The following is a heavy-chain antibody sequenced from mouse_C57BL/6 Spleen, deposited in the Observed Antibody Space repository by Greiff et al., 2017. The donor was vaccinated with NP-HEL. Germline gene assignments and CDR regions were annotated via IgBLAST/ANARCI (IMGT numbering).Heavy chain of an antibody. CDR2: IDPSDSYT. CDR3: AIRMDY. CDR1: GYTFTSYW. Sequence: QVQLQQPGAELVMPGASVKLSCKASGYTFTSYWMHWVKQRPGQGLEWIGEIDPSDSYTNYNQKFKGKSTLTVDKSSSTAYMQRSSLTSEDSAVYYCAIRMDYWGQGTSVTVSS. J-gene: IGHJ4*01. V-gene: IGHV1-69*01.